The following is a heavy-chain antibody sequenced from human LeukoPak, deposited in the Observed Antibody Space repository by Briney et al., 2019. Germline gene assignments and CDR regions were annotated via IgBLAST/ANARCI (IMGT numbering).Heavy chain of an antibody. CDR3: ARYPHYYDSSGYYHFDY. Sequence: GESLKISCQGSGYSFTSYWIGWVRQMPGKGLEWMGSIYPGDSDTRYSPSFQGQVTISADKSISTAYLQWSSLKASDTAMYYCARYPHYYDSSGYYHFDYWGQGTLVTVSS. D-gene: IGHD3-22*01. CDR1: GYSFTSYW. J-gene: IGHJ4*02. CDR2: IYPGDSDT. V-gene: IGHV5-51*01.